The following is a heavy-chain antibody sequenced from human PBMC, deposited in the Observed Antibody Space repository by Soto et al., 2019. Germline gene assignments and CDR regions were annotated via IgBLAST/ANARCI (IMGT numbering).Heavy chain of an antibody. CDR2: IYYSGST. CDR3: ARVYSAAGSHAFDI. CDR1: GGSISSYY. D-gene: IGHD6-13*01. Sequence: SETLSLTCTVSGGSISSYYWSWIRQPPGKGLEWIGYIYYSGSTNYNPSLKSRVTISVDTSKNQFSLKLSSVTAADTAVYYCARVYSAAGSHAFDIWGQGTMVTVSS. V-gene: IGHV4-59*01. J-gene: IGHJ3*02.